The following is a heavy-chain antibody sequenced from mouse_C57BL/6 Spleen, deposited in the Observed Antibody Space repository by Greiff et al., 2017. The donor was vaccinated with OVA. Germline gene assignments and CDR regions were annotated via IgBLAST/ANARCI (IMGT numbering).Heavy chain of an antibody. V-gene: IGHV5-9-1*02. J-gene: IGHJ4*01. Sequence: EVHLVESGEGLVKPGGSLKLSCAASGFTFSSYAMSWVRQTPEKRLEWVAYISSGGDYIYYADTVKGRFTISRDNARNTLYLQMSSLKSEDTAMYYCTRENYGDGYAMDYWGQGTSVTVSS. D-gene: IGHD1-2*01. CDR3: TRENYGDGYAMDY. CDR1: GFTFSSYA. CDR2: ISSGGDYI.